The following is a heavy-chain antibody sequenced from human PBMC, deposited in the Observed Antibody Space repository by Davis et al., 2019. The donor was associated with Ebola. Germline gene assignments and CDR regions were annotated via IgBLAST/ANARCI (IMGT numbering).Heavy chain of an antibody. CDR2: ISYDGSNK. CDR1: GFTFSSYG. V-gene: IGHV3-30*18. D-gene: IGHD4-17*01. CDR3: AKDWDYGIIDY. J-gene: IGHJ4*02. Sequence: PGGSLRLSCAASGFTFSSYGMHWVRQAPGKGLEWVAVISYDGSNKYYADSVKGRFTISRDNSKNTLYLQMNSLRAEDTAVYYCAKDWDYGIIDYWGQGTLVTVSS.